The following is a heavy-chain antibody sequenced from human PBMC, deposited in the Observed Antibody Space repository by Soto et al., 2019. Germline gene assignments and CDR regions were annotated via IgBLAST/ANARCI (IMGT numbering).Heavy chain of an antibody. CDR2: IKSKTDGGTT. CDR3: TTAVGTWGYYYYYYYMDV. CDR1: GFTFSIAW. Sequence: GGSLRLSCAASGFTFSIAWMSWVRQAPGKGLEWVGRIKSKTDGGTTDYAAPVKGRFTISRDDSKNTLYLQMNSLKTEDTAVYYCTTAVGTWGYYYYYYYMDVWGKGTTVTVSS. V-gene: IGHV3-15*01. J-gene: IGHJ6*03. D-gene: IGHD6-13*01.